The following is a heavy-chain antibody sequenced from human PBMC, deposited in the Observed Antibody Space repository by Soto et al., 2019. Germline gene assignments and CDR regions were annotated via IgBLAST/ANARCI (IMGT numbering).Heavy chain of an antibody. V-gene: IGHV1-69*02. Sequence: ASVKVSCKASGGTFSSYTISWVRQAPGQGLEWMGRIIPILGIANYAQKFQGRVTITADKSTGTAYMELSSLRSEDTAVYYWASWSSRDSAFDIWGQGTMVTVSS. J-gene: IGHJ3*02. CDR1: GGTFSSYT. CDR2: IIPILGIA. CDR3: ASWSSRDSAFDI. D-gene: IGHD3-3*01.